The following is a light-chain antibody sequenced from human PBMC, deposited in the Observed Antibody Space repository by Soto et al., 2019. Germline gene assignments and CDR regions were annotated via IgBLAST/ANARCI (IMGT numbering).Light chain of an antibody. CDR3: MSPTARVTWV. CDR2: AVT. V-gene: IGLV2-14*03. CDR1: SSDIGRYNY. J-gene: IGLJ3*02. Sequence: QSALTQPASASGSPGQSITLSCTGTSSDIGRYNYVSWYQQHPGKAPKLMIYAVTNRPSGVSSRLSGSKSGNTASLTITALKAEDEADSYGMSPTARVTWVFGGGTKLTVL.